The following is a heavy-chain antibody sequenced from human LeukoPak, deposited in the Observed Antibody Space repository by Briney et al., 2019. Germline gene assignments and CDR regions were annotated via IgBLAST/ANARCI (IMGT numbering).Heavy chain of an antibody. CDR2: ISSSGSII. D-gene: IGHD2-15*01. CDR3: ARAVVAATLYQGMDV. V-gene: IGHV3-48*01. CDR1: GFTFSNYK. Sequence: GGSLRLSCAASGFTFSNYKMNWVRQAPGKGLEWVSYISSSGSIIYYSDSVKGRFTISRDNSKNTLYLQMNSLGAEDTAVCYCARAVVAATLYQGMDVWGQGTTVTVSS. J-gene: IGHJ6*02.